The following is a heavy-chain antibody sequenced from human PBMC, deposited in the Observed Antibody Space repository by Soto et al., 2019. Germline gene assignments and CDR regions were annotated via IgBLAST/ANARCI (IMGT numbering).Heavy chain of an antibody. CDR2: IIPILGIT. CDR3: ARHMLDRRLVRAFDI. CDR1: GGTLSSYT. Sequence: SVKVSCKASGGTLSSYTINWVRQAPGQGLEWMGRIIPILGITNDAQKFRDRVKITADKSTSTAYMELSSLRAEDTAVYYCARHMLDRRLVRAFDIWGKGTMVTVS. D-gene: IGHD3-16*01. V-gene: IGHV1-69*02. J-gene: IGHJ3*02.